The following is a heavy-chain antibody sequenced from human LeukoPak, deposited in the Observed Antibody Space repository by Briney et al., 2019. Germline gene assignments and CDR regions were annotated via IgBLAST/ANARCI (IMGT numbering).Heavy chain of an antibody. CDR1: GFTFSDYY. V-gene: IGHV3-11*01. CDR2: ISSSGSTI. D-gene: IGHD2-21*02. Sequence: GGSLRLSCAASGFTFSDYYMSWIRQAPGKGLEWVSYISSSGSTIYYADSVKGRFTISRDNSKNTLYLQMNSLRAEDTAVYYCAKVVTAIPFDAFDIWGQGTMVTVSS. CDR3: AKVVTAIPFDAFDI. J-gene: IGHJ3*02.